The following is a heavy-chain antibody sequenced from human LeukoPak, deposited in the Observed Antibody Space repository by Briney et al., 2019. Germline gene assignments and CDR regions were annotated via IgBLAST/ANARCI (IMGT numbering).Heavy chain of an antibody. J-gene: IGHJ4*02. CDR1: GYTFTDYY. D-gene: IGHD6-13*01. Sequence: ASVKVSCKASGYTFTDYYMHWVRQAPGQGLEWMGWINPNSGGTNYAQKFQGRVTVTRDTSISTAFMDLSSLRSDDTAVFYCARGPPRGTAAGPDFWGQGTLDTVSS. CDR3: ARGPPRGTAAGPDF. CDR2: INPNSGGT. V-gene: IGHV1-2*02.